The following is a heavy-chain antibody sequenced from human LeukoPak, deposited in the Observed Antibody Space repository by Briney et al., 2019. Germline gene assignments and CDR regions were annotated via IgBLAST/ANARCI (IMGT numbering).Heavy chain of an antibody. J-gene: IGHJ4*02. CDR2: IYYSGST. Sequence: SETLSLTCTVSGGSISSSSYYWGWIRQPPGKGLEWIGSIYYSGSTYYIPSLKSRVTISVDTSKNQFSLKLSSVTAADTAVYYCARGVAPLPADIVVVPAAIWGGITYFDYWGQGTLVTVSS. CDR1: GGSISSSSYY. D-gene: IGHD2-2*02. V-gene: IGHV4-39*01. CDR3: ARGVAPLPADIVVVPAAIWGGITYFDY.